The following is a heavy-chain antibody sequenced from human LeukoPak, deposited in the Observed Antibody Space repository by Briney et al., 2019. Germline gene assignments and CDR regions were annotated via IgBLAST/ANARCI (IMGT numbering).Heavy chain of an antibody. CDR1: GGSISSYY. Sequence: SETLSLPCTVSGGSISSYYWSWIRQPAGKGLEWIGRIYTSGSTNYNPSLKSRVTMSVDTSKNQFSLKLSSVTAADTAVYYCARAMVGATMNWFDPWGQGTLVTVSS. CDR2: IYTSGST. D-gene: IGHD1-26*01. J-gene: IGHJ5*02. V-gene: IGHV4-4*07. CDR3: ARAMVGATMNWFDP.